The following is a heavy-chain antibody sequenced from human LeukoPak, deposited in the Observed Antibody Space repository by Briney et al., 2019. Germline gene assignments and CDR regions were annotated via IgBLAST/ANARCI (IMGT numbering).Heavy chain of an antibody. CDR1: GFTFSSYW. V-gene: IGHV3-7*04. D-gene: IGHD4-17*01. CDR2: IKKDGSEE. Sequence: PGGSLRLYCAASGFTFSSYWLSWVRQAPGKGLEWVANIKKDGSEEYYVDPVKGRFTISRDNAKNSLYLQMNSLRAEDTAVYYCARGGFTVFDYWGQGTLVTVSS. J-gene: IGHJ4*02. CDR3: ARGGFTVFDY.